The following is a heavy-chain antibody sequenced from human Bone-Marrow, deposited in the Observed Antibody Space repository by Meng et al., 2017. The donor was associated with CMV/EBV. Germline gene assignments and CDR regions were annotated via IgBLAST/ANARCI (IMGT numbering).Heavy chain of an antibody. Sequence: QVQLQQWGAGLLKDSETLSLTCRVYDGSFSGYYWNWIRQSPGRGLEWIGEVNHRGSTTYHPSFKSRVTISVDTSKNQFSLKLNSVTAADTAIYYCARASLYPSGCFESWGQGTLVTVSS. CDR3: ARASLYPSGCFES. CDR1: DGSFSGYY. J-gene: IGHJ4*02. CDR2: VNHRGST. V-gene: IGHV4-34*02. D-gene: IGHD2-15*01.